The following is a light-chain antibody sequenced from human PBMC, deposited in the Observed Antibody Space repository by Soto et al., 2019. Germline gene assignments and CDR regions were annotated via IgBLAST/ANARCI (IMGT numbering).Light chain of an antibody. CDR1: SSDVGDYNS. Sequence: QSVLAQPRSVSGSPGQSVTVSCIGTSSDVGDYNSVSWYQQHPGKAPKLMIYDVSKRPSGVPDRFSGSKSGNTASLTISGLKAEHEDDYYSCSYVGGYSYVFGIGTKVTIL. V-gene: IGLV2-11*01. CDR3: CSYVGGYSYV. J-gene: IGLJ1*01. CDR2: DVS.